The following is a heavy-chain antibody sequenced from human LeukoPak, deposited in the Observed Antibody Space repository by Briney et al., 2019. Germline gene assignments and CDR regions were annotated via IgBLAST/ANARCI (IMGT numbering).Heavy chain of an antibody. V-gene: IGHV1-2*02. CDR2: INPNSGGT. J-gene: IGHJ4*02. Sequence: GASVKVSCKASGYTFTGYYMHWVRQAPGQGLEWMGWINPNSGGTNYAQKFQGRVTMTRDTSISTAYMELSRLRSDDTAVYYCARTSGDRGWGYFDWLIYYFDYWGQGTLVTVSS. CDR3: ARTSGDRGWGYFDWLIYYFDY. CDR1: GYTFTGYY. D-gene: IGHD3-9*01.